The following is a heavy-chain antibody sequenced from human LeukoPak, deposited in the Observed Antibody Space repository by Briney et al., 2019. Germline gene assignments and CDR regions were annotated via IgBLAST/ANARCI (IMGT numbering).Heavy chain of an antibody. D-gene: IGHD2-21*02. CDR3: ARGLSAIVH. Sequence: SETLSLTCAIYGGSFSGYYWSWIRQPPGKGLEWIGEINHSGSTNYNPSLKSRVTISVDTSKNQFSLKLSSVTAADTAVYYCARGLSAIVHWGQGTLVTVSS. J-gene: IGHJ4*02. V-gene: IGHV4-34*01. CDR1: GGSFSGYY. CDR2: INHSGST.